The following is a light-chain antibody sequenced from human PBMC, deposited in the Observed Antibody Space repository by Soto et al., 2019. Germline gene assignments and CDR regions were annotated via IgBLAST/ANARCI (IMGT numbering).Light chain of an antibody. CDR1: TSNLGAGYD. J-gene: IGLJ3*02. CDR2: DNN. V-gene: IGLV1-40*01. CDR3: QSFGGSLSGWV. Sequence: QSVLTQPPSVSGAPGQRVTISCSGSTSNLGAGYDVHWYQQLPGTVPKLLIYDNNNRPSGVPDRFSGSKSGTSASLAITGLLAEDEADYYCQSFGGSLSGWVFGGGTKVTVL.